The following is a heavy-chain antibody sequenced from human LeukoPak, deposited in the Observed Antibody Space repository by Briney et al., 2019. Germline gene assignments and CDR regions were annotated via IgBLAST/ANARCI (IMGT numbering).Heavy chain of an antibody. CDR2: ISSSSSTI. J-gene: IGHJ4*02. V-gene: IGHV3-48*01. D-gene: IGHD3-3*01. CDR1: GFTFSSYS. CDR3: ARDHGRFWSGYSYYFDY. Sequence: GGSLRLSCAAPGFTFSSYSMNWVRQAPGKGLEWVSYISSSSSTIYYADSVKGRFTISRDNAKNSLYLQMNSLRAEDTAAYYCARDHGRFWSGYSYYFDYWGQGTLVTVSS.